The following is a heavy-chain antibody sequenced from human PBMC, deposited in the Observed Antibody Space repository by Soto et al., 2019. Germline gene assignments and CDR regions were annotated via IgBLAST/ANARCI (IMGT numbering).Heavy chain of an antibody. V-gene: IGHV1-18*01. CDR3: ARDGVIVGATGAKLFSYYGMDV. CDR1: GYTFTSYG. CDR2: ISAYNGNT. Sequence: ASVKVSCKASGYTFTSYGISWVRQAPGQGLEWMGWISAYNGNTNYAQKLQGRVTMTTDTSTSTAYMELRSLRSDDTAVYYCARDGVIVGATGAKLFSYYGMDVWGQGTTVTVSS. J-gene: IGHJ6*02. D-gene: IGHD1-26*01.